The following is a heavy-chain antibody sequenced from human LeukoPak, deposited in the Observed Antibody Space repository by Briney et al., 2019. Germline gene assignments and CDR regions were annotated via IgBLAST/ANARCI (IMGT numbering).Heavy chain of an antibody. V-gene: IGHV3-7*01. Sequence: GGALRLPCVATGLTFSNYWLSWFRQAPGQGLEWEANIQYGGREKQNVDSVKSRFTISRVNADNSLFLKMNRLRAEDKDVYYCARYLNSGPEDFWGQGTLDTVSS. J-gene: IGHJ4*02. CDR1: GLTFSNYW. CDR2: IQYGGREK. CDR3: ARYLNSGPEDF. D-gene: IGHD1-26*01.